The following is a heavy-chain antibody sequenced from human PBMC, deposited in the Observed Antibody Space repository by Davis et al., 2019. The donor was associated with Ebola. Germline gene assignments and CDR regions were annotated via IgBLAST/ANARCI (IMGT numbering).Heavy chain of an antibody. D-gene: IGHD3/OR15-3a*01. Sequence: MPSETLSLTCTVSGGSISSYYWSWIRQPPGKGLEWIGEINHSGSTNYNPSLKSRVTISVDTSKNQFSLELSSVTAADTAVYYCARGFGLVRIFDYWGQGTLVTVSS. CDR3: ARGFGLVRIFDY. V-gene: IGHV4-34*01. CDR2: INHSGST. CDR1: GGSISSYY. J-gene: IGHJ4*02.